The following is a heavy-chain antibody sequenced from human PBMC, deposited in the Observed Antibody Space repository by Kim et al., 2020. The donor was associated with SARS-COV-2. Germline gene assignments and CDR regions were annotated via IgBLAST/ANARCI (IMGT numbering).Heavy chain of an antibody. CDR3: ARGGGISGFFDY. CDR1: GFTFNDSY. V-gene: IGHV3-11*05. J-gene: IGHJ4*02. Sequence: GGSLRLSCAASGFTFNDSYMSWIRQAPGKGLEWVSYISSSTGYTNYADSVKGRFTISRDNAKNSLYLQMNSLRAEDTAVYYCARGGGISGFFDYWGQGTLVTVSS. D-gene: IGHD3-10*01. CDR2: ISSSTGYT.